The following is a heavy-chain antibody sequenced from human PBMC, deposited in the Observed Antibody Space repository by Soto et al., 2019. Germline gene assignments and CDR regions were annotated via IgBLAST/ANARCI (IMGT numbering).Heavy chain of an antibody. CDR3: ARLQAAMPAAAGMDV. J-gene: IGHJ6*02. CDR2: IYPGDSDT. D-gene: IGHD2-2*01. V-gene: IGHV5-51*01. CDR1: GYTFTDYW. Sequence: GESLKISCKGSGYTFTDYWIGWVRQLLGKGLEWMGIIYPGDSDTRYSPSFQGHVTITVDKSTSTAYLQWNTLKASDTAMYYCARLQAAMPAAAGMDVWGQGTAVTVSS.